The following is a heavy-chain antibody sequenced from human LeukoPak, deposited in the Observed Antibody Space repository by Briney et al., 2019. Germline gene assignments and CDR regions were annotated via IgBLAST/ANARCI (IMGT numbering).Heavy chain of an antibody. CDR3: ARFAYCGGHCWYYFDY. V-gene: IGHV4-59*01. Sequence: SETLSLTCTVSGGSISSYYWCWIRQPPGKGLEWIGYIYSSGSTNYNPSLKSRITISVDTSKNQFSLKLSSVTAADTAVYYCARFAYCGGHCWYYFDYWGQGSLVTVSS. J-gene: IGHJ4*02. CDR2: IYSSGST. D-gene: IGHD2-21*02. CDR1: GGSISSYY.